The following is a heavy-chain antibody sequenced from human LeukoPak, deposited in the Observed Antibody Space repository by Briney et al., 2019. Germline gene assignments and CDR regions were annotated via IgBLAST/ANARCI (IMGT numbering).Heavy chain of an antibody. CDR3: AKDRDQMVRGGAYFDY. CDR2: IYNSGTT. D-gene: IGHD3-10*01. V-gene: IGHV3-23*03. J-gene: IGHJ4*02. CDR1: GFTFSSYA. Sequence: TGGSLRLSCGASGFTFSSYAMSWVRQAPGKGLEWVSVIYNSGTTYYTDSVKGRFTISRDNSKNTLYLQMTSLRVDDTAVYYCAKDRDQMVRGGAYFDYWGQGTLVTVSS.